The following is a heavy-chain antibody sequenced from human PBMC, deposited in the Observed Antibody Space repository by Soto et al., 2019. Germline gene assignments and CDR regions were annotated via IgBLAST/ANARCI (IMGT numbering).Heavy chain of an antibody. CDR2: AHSSGSA. Sequence: ASETLSLTCAVYGGSFSGYYWTWIRQPPGKGLEWTGSAHSSGSAYYNPSLNSRVTISVDTSKNQFSLKLSSVTAADTAVYYCATSYSGSYYWFDPWGQGTLVTVSS. CDR3: ATSYSGSYYWFDP. D-gene: IGHD1-26*01. CDR1: GGSFSGYY. J-gene: IGHJ5*02. V-gene: IGHV4-34*01.